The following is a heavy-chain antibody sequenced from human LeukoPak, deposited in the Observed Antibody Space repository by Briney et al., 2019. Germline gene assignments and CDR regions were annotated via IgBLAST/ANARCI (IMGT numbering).Heavy chain of an antibody. CDR2: FDPEDGET. J-gene: IGHJ4*02. D-gene: IGHD5-18*01. V-gene: IGHV1-24*01. Sequence: ASVKVSCKVSGYTLTELSMHWVRQAPGKGLEWMGGFDPEDGETIYAQKFQGRVTMTEDTSTDTAYMELSSLRSEDTAVYYCATRVDADTAMIFDYWGQGTLVTVSS. CDR3: ATRVDADTAMIFDY. CDR1: GYTLTELS.